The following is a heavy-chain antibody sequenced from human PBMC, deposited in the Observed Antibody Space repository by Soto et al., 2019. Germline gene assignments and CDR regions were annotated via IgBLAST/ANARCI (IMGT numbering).Heavy chain of an antibody. J-gene: IGHJ4*02. Sequence: QIQLVQSGAEVKKPGASVTISCKSSGPTFTSYHMLWVRQAPGQGLEWMGLINPSGGSTSYAQKFQGRLTLTRDPSTRTVYMDLSRLRSEDTAVYYCARSLEYLGQGTLVSVSS. CDR3: ARSLEY. CDR2: INPSGGST. CDR1: GPTFTSYH. V-gene: IGHV1-46*01. D-gene: IGHD1-1*01.